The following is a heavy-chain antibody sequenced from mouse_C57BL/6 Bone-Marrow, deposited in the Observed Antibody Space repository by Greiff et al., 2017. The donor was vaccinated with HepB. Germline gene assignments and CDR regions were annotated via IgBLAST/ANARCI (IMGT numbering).Heavy chain of an antibody. CDR1: GYTFTSYW. J-gene: IGHJ2*01. CDR3: ERREIYYGNYFFDY. D-gene: IGHD2-1*01. CDR2: IYPGSGST. Sequence: QVQLQQPGAELVKPGASVKMSCKASGYTFTSYWLTWVKQRPGQGLEWIGDIYPGSGSTNYNEKFKSKATLTVDTSSSTAYMQLSSLTSEDSAVYYCERREIYYGNYFFDYWGQGTTLTVSS. V-gene: IGHV1-55*01.